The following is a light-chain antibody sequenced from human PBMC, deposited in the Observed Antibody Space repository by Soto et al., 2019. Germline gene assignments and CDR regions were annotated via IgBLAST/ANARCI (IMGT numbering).Light chain of an antibody. J-gene: IGKJ2*03. Sequence: DIQLTQSPSSLSASVGDRVTITCRASQDIRNSLAWFQQKPGKPPKSLIYDASSLQAGVPSRFGGSGSGTDFTLTISSLQPEDFATYHCQHYDTHPFRFGQGTRLEIK. V-gene: IGKV1-16*01. CDR2: DAS. CDR1: QDIRNS. CDR3: QHYDTHPFR.